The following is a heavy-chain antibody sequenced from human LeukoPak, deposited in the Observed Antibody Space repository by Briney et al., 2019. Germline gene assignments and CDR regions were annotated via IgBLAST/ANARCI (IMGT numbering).Heavy chain of an antibody. J-gene: IGHJ4*02. CDR3: ARLIGDRTIYDY. Sequence: GGSLRLSCAASGFTFRTYWMSWVRQAPGKGLGWVASINQGGSETYYVESVKGRFTISRDNAMNSFFLQMNSLRAEDTAVYYCARLIGDRTIYDYWGQGTLVTVS. CDR1: GFTFRTYW. CDR2: INQGGSET. V-gene: IGHV3-7*01. D-gene: IGHD6-6*01.